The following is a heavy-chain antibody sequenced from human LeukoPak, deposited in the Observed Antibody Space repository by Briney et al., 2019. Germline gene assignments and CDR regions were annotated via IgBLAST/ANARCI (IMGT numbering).Heavy chain of an antibody. V-gene: IGHV3-7*03. CDR3: AREQKGFDWLPTPDY. Sequence: GGPLRPSCAVSGFTLSNYWMTWVRQTPGKGLEWVATIKQDGSEKYYVDSVKGRFTISRDNAKNSLYLQMNSLRAEDTAVYYYAREQKGFDWLPTPDYWGQGTLVTVSS. CDR2: IKQDGSEK. J-gene: IGHJ4*02. CDR1: GFTLSNYW. D-gene: IGHD3-9*01.